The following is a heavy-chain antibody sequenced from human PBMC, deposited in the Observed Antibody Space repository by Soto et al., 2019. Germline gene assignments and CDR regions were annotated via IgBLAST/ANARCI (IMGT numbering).Heavy chain of an antibody. Sequence: EVQVLESGGGLVQPGGSLRLSCAASGFTFSDYAMTWVRQAPGRGLEWVSAISASGARTFKADSVKGRFTISRDNSQSTLFLEMSSLRVEDTAIYYCARLPGPLVAVLYIYPLDGREAMSDVDVWGQGTTVTVSS. CDR2: ISASGART. J-gene: IGHJ6*02. CDR1: GFTFSDYA. V-gene: IGHV3-23*01. CDR3: ARLPGPLVAVLYIYPLDGREAMSDVDV. D-gene: IGHD6-19*01.